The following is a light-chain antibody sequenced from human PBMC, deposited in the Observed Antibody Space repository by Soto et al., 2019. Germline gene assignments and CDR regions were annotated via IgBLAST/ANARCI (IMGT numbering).Light chain of an antibody. CDR2: GAS. J-gene: IGKJ1*01. V-gene: IGKV3-20*01. CDR3: QQYGSSPRT. Sequence: EMVMTQSPATLSVTPGERATLSCRASQSVSSSYLAWYQQKPGQAPRLLIYGASSRATGIPDRFSGSGSGTDFTLTISRLEPEDFAVNYCQQYGSSPRTFGQGTKVDIK. CDR1: QSVSSSY.